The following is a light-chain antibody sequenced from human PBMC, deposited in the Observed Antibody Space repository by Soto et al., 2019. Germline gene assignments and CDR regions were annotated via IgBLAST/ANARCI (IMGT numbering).Light chain of an antibody. CDR3: QQYETFSGP. CDR1: QSVSGW. CDR2: DAS. J-gene: IGKJ1*01. Sequence: DIQMTQSPSTLSASVGDTVTVTCRASQSVSGWLAWYQQKPGEAPKLLIYDASALPRGVRSRFSGSGSGTKFAVPLASLQPDDFATYYCQQYETFSGPFGPGTKVEI. V-gene: IGKV1-5*01.